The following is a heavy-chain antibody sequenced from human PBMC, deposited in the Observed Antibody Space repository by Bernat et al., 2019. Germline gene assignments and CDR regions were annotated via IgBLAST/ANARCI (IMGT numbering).Heavy chain of an antibody. CDR1: GFTFSSYE. V-gene: IGHV3-48*03. J-gene: IGHJ4*02. D-gene: IGHD6-13*01. CDR2: ISSSGSTI. Sequence: EVQLVESGGGLVQPGGSLRLSCAASGFTFSSYEMNWVRQAPGKGLEWVSYISSSGSTIYYAEEGKGRFTSSRDNAKNSLYLKMNSLRAEDTAVYYCARNLAAAGPAGFDYWGQGTLVTVSS. CDR3: ARNLAAAGPAGFDY.